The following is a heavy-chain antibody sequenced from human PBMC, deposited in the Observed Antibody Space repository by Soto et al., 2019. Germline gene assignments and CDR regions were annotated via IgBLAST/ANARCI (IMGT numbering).Heavy chain of an antibody. V-gene: IGHV1-69*13. J-gene: IGHJ6*02. CDR1: GGTFSSYA. Sequence: GASVKVSCKASGGTFSSYAISWVRQAPGQGLEWMGGIIPIFGTANYAQKFQGRVTITADESTSTAYMELSSLRSEDMAVYYCASAVVVTASRRKDYYYYGMDVWGQGTTVTVSS. CDR2: IIPIFGTA. D-gene: IGHD2-21*02. CDR3: ASAVVVTASRRKDYYYYGMDV.